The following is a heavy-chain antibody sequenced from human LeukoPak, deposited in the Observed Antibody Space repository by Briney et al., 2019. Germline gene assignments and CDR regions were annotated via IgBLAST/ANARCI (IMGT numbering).Heavy chain of an antibody. CDR1: GYTFTSYG. Sequence: SVKVSCKASGYTFTSYGISWVRQAPGQGLEWMGGIIPIFGTANYAQKFQGRVTITADESTSTAYMELSSLRSEDTAVYYCAREYSRGGYFDYWGQGTLATVSS. V-gene: IGHV1-69*13. CDR2: IIPIFGTA. D-gene: IGHD6-13*01. J-gene: IGHJ4*02. CDR3: AREYSRGGYFDY.